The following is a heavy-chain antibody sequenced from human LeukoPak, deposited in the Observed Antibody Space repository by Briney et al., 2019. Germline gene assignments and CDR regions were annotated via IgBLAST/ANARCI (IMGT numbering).Heavy chain of an antibody. J-gene: IGHJ4*02. V-gene: IGHV3-23*01. CDR3: AKSRERYYYDSSGSDFDY. CDR1: GFTFSTYA. CDR2: ISGSGVGT. D-gene: IGHD3-22*01. Sequence: PGGSLRLSCAASGFTFSTYAMSWVRQAPGKGLEWVSAISGSGVGTYYADSVKGRFTISRDNSKNPLYVQMNSLRAEDTAVYYCAKSRERYYYDSSGSDFDYWGQGTLVTVSS.